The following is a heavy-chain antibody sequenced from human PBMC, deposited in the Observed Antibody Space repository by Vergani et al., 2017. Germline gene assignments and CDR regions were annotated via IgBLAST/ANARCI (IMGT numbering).Heavy chain of an antibody. J-gene: IGHJ4*02. CDR3: ATLGITMVRGVNPSDY. V-gene: IGHV1-18*01. CDR1: GYTYTSYG. D-gene: IGHD3-10*01. Sequence: QVQLVQSGAEVKKPGASVKVSCKASGYTYTSYGISWVRQAPGQGLEWMGWISAYNGNTNYAQKLQGRVTMTTDTSTSTAYMELRSLRSDDTAVYYCATLGITMVRGVNPSDYWGQGTLVTVSS. CDR2: ISAYNGNT.